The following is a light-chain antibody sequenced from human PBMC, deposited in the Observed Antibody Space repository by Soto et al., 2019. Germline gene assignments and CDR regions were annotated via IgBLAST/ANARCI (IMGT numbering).Light chain of an antibody. CDR1: QSVGNN. J-gene: IGKJ5*01. CDR3: QQRISARIA. CDR2: GAS. V-gene: IGKV3-15*01. Sequence: EIVMTQSPATLSVSPGERATLSCRASQSVGNNLAWYQQKPGQAPSLLIHGASTRATGIPARFSGDGCGTGLTRPMTRMENEYFAVCCCQQRISARIAFGQGTRTEI.